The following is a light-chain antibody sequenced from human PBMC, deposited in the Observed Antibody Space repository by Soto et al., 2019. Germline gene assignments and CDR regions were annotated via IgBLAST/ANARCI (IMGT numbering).Light chain of an antibody. J-gene: IGLJ1*01. V-gene: IGLV2-14*01. Sequence: QSALTQPASVSGSPGQSTTISCTGTDNDIGGYNYVSWYQQHPGKAPKLMIYEVTHRPSGVSSRFFASKSGNTASLTISGLQTEDEADYYCSSYTGSSTHVFGTGTKVTVL. CDR2: EVT. CDR3: SSYTGSSTHV. CDR1: DNDIGGYNY.